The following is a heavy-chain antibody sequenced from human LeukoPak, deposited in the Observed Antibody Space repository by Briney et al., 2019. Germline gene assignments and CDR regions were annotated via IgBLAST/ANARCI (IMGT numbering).Heavy chain of an antibody. Sequence: GGSLRLSCAASGFTFSDYYMSWIRQAPGKGLEWVSYISSSGSTIYYADSVKGRFTISRDNAKNSLCLQMNSLRAEDTAVYYCARVACEVAKSYYYYMDVWGKGTTVTVSS. CDR3: ARVACEVAKSYYYYMDV. CDR2: ISSSGSTI. CDR1: GFTFSDYY. V-gene: IGHV3-11*01. J-gene: IGHJ6*03.